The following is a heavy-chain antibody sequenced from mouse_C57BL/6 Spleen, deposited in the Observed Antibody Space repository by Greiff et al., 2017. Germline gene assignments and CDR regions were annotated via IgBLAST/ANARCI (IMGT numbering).Heavy chain of an antibody. D-gene: IGHD2-14*01. CDR3: ARKEGYEAWFAY. Sequence: VQLQESGPGLVQPSQSLSITCTVSGFSLTSYGVHWVRQSPGKGLEWLGVIWSGGSTDYNAAVISRLSISKDNSKSQVFLNMNSLQADDTAIYYCARKEGYEAWFAYWGQGTLVTVSA. CDR2: IWSGGST. V-gene: IGHV2-2*01. J-gene: IGHJ3*01. CDR1: GFSLTSYG.